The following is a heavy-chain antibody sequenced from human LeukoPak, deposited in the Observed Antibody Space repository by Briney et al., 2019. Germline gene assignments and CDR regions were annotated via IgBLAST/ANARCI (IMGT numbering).Heavy chain of an antibody. J-gene: IGHJ3*02. D-gene: IGHD2-2*02. CDR3: ARRLYCTSSSCHTGPDAFDI. Sequence: GGSLRLSCAASGFSFSSYGMHWVRQAPGKGLEGVAVLWSDGSNKYYADSVNGRFTISRDNSKNTLYLQMNSLRAEDTAVYYCARRLYCTSSSCHTGPDAFDIWGQGTMVTVSS. CDR2: LWSDGSNK. CDR1: GFSFSSYG. V-gene: IGHV3-33*03.